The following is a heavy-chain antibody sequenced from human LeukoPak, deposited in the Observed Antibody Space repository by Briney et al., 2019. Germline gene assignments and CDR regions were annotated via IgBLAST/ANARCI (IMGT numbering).Heavy chain of an antibody. J-gene: IGHJ4*02. CDR2: IWYDGSNK. Sequence: GGSLRLSCAASGFTFSSYGMHWVRQAPGKGLEWVAVIWYDGSNKYYADSVKGRFTISRDNSKNTLYLQRNSLRAEDTAVYYCAREGGYDWDYFDYWGQGTLVTVSS. V-gene: IGHV3-33*01. D-gene: IGHD5-12*01. CDR3: AREGGYDWDYFDY. CDR1: GFTFSSYG.